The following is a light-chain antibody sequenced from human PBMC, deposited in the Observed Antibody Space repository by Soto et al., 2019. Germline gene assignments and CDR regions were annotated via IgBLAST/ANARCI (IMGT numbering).Light chain of an antibody. Sequence: DIVLTQSPGTLSLSPGERATLSCRTSQSIDSNYLAWYQQKPGQAPRLLMYDISSRATGIPDRFSGSGSGTDFTLTISRLEPEDFAVYYCQRSSAFGQGTQVEIK. CDR2: DIS. CDR1: QSIDSNY. V-gene: IGKV3-20*01. J-gene: IGKJ1*01. CDR3: QRSSA.